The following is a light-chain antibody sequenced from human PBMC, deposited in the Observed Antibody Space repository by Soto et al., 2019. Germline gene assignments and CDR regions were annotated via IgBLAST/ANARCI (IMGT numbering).Light chain of an antibody. V-gene: IGLV2-14*01. J-gene: IGLJ1*01. Sequence: QSVLTQPASVSGSPGQSITISCTGTSSDVGGYNFVSWYQHHPGKAPKLMIYEVTNRPSGVSNRFSGSKSGNTASLTISGLQADDEADYYCSSYTSRTTYVFGTGTKVTVL. CDR1: SSDVGGYNF. CDR2: EVT. CDR3: SSYTSRTTYV.